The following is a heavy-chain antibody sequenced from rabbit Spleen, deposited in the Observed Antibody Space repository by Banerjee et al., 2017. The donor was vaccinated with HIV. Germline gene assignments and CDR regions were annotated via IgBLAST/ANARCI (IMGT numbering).Heavy chain of an antibody. CDR3: ARDLVGVIGWNFYL. D-gene: IGHD1-1*01. J-gene: IGHJ4*01. V-gene: IGHV1S40*01. CDR1: GFSFSSSYY. CDR2: IYTGGSGST. Sequence: QSLEESGGGLVQPEGSLTLTCTASGFSFSSSYYMCWVRQAPGKGLEWIACIYTGGSGSTAYASWAKGRFTVSKTSSTTVTLQMTSLTAADTATYFCARDLVGVIGWNFYLWGPGTLVTVS.